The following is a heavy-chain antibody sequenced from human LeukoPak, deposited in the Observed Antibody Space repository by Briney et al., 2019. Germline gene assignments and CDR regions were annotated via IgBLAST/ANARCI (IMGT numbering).Heavy chain of an antibody. D-gene: IGHD4-11*01. V-gene: IGHV5-10-1*01. CDR3: ARHYSNDAMDV. Sequence: CKVSGDSFTSHWIXWVRQMPVKGLEWMGRIDPSDSYTNYSPSFQGHVTISDDKSISTAYLQWSSLKASDTAMYYCARHYSNDAMDVWGQGTTVTVSS. CDR1: GDSFTSHW. CDR2: IDPSDSYT. J-gene: IGHJ6*02.